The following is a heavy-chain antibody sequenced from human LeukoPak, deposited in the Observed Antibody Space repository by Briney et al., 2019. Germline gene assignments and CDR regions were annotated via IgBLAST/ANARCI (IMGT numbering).Heavy chain of an antibody. D-gene: IGHD2-2*01. J-gene: IGHJ5*02. Sequence: SETLSLTCTVSGGSISGRSYYWGWLRQPPGKGLEWIGSIYYSGSTYYNPPLKCRVTISVDTSQNQFSLNVISVTAADTAVYYCARGRYCSDSSCYGNWFDPWGQGTLVTVSS. CDR3: ARGRYCSDSSCYGNWFDP. CDR1: GGSISGRSYY. V-gene: IGHV4-39*01. CDR2: IYYSGST.